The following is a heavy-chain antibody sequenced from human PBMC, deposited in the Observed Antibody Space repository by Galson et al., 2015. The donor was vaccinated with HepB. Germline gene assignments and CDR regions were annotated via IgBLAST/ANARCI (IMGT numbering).Heavy chain of an antibody. CDR2: ISYDGGNA. J-gene: IGHJ5*02. V-gene: IGHV3-30*18. D-gene: IGHD1-1*01. CDR3: AKSTTILGAWFDH. CDR1: GFTFSNYG. Sequence: SLRLSCAASGFTFSNYGMHWVRQAPGKGLEWVAVISYDGGNAYYPESVKGRFTVSRDNSKNTLSLQMNSLRAGDTALYYCAKSTTILGAWFDHWGQGTLVTVSS.